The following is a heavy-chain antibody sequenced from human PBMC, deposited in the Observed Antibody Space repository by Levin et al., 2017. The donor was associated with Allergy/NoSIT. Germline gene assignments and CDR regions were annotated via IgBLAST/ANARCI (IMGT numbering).Heavy chain of an antibody. Sequence: ASVKVSCTASGYSFTSNGISWVRQAPGQGLEWMGWISGNNGHTSYAQTFQGRITMTRDTGSSTVYMELRSLRSDDTAVYYCARDSSGDGQGSYGMDVWGQGTTVTVSS. V-gene: IGHV1-18*01. CDR1: GYSFTSNG. J-gene: IGHJ6*02. CDR3: ARDSSGDGQGSYGMDV. D-gene: IGHD3-22*01. CDR2: ISGNNGHT.